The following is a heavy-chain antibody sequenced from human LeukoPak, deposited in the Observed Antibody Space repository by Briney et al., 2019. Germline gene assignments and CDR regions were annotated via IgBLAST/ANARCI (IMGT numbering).Heavy chain of an antibody. CDR2: IFPGDSDT. CDR3: ARHPIGYCSGGSCYPGDY. CDR1: GYSFTGYW. D-gene: IGHD2-15*01. Sequence: GESLKISCKGSGYSFTGYWIGWVRQMPGKGLEWMGIIFPGDSDTRYRPSFQGQVTISADKSISTAYLQWSSLKASDTAMYYCARHPIGYCSGGSCYPGDYWGQGTLVTVSS. J-gene: IGHJ4*02. V-gene: IGHV5-51*01.